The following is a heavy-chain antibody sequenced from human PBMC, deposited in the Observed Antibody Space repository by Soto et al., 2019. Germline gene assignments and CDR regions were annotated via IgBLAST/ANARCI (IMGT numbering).Heavy chain of an antibody. J-gene: IGHJ6*02. V-gene: IGHV2-70*01. CDR3: ARIEQQLVPPYYYYGMDV. CDR2: IDWDDDK. D-gene: IGHD6-13*01. Sequence: SGPTLVNPTQTLTLTCTFSGFSLSTSGMCVSWIRQPPGKALEWLALIDWDDDKYYSTSLKTRLTISKDTSKNQVVLTMTNMDPVDTATYYCARIEQQLVPPYYYYGMDVWGQGTTVTVSS. CDR1: GFSLSTSGMC.